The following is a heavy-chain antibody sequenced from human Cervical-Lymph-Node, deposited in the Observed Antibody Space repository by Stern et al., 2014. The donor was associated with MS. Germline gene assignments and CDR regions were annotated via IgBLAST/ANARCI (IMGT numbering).Heavy chain of an antibody. J-gene: IGHJ6*02. D-gene: IGHD6-6*01. CDR1: GFTFSSYG. Sequence: VQLVQSGGGVVQPGRSLRLSCAASGFTFSSYGMHWVRQAPGKGLEWVAVISYDVSSKYYADSVKGRFTISRDNSKNTLYLQMNSLRAEDTAVYYCAKDLEYSSSFNYYYGMDVWGQGTTVTVSS. V-gene: IGHV3-30*18. CDR2: ISYDVSSK. CDR3: AKDLEYSSSFNYYYGMDV.